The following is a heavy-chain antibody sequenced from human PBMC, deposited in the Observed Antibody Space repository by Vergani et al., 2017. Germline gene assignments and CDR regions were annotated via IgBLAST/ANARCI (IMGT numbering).Heavy chain of an antibody. J-gene: IGHJ3*02. CDR3: ARDRELGYGDPDAFDI. CDR1: GGTFSSYA. D-gene: IGHD4-17*01. Sequence: QVQLVQSGAEVKKPGSSVKVSFKASGGTFSSYAISWVRQAPGQGLEWMGGIIPIFGTANYAQKFQGRVTITADESTSTAYMELSSLRSEDTAVYYCARDRELGYGDPDAFDIWGQGTMVTVSS. CDR2: IIPIFGTA. V-gene: IGHV1-69*12.